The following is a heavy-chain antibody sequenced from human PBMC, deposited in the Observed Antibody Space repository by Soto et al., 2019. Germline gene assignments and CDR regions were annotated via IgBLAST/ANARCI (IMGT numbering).Heavy chain of an antibody. CDR2: ISSDGSRT. V-gene: IGHV3-74*01. CDR3: VRDHRGFL. Sequence: EVQMLESGGGLVQPGGSLRLSCAASGFTFNSYWMHWVRQTPGKGLVWVSRISSDGSRTDYAESVKGRFSISRDNAKNNLYLHIKTLRADDSGVYFCVRDHRGFLWGRGTTVTVSS. CDR1: GFTFNSYW. J-gene: IGHJ6*04. D-gene: IGHD2-21*01.